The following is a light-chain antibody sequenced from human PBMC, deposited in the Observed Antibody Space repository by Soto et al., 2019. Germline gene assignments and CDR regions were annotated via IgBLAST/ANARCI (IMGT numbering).Light chain of an antibody. CDR1: SGDIGYYNY. J-gene: IGLJ1*01. CDR2: DVS. Sequence: QSLLTQPASVSGSPGQSITISCVGTSGDIGYYNYVSWYQQHPGKVPKVIIYDVSNRPSGVSYRFSGTKSGNTASLTVSGLQAEDEADYYCCSYTRSGTLLFGTGTKVTVL. CDR3: CSYTRSGTLL. V-gene: IGLV2-14*01.